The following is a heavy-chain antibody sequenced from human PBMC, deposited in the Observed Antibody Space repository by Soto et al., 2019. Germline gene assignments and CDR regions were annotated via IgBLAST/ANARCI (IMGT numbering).Heavy chain of an antibody. CDR1: GFTFSNYE. CDR2: ISSSGDTI. J-gene: IGHJ5*02. D-gene: IGHD2-21*01. Sequence: EVQLVESGGGLVQPGGSLRLSCAASGFTFSNYEMTWVRQVPGKGLEWLSYISSSGDTIYYADSVKGRFTISRDNTNNLIYVQMNSLRAEDTAVYYCARLIHLVGVNRFDPWGQGTLVTVSS. V-gene: IGHV3-48*03. CDR3: ARLIHLVGVNRFDP.